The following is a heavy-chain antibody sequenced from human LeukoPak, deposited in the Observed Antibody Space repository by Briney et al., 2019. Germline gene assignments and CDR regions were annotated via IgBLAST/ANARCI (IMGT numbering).Heavy chain of an antibody. V-gene: IGHV3-74*01. CDR3: ASGRPVHHPDARGVIPTTFDS. Sequence: GGSLRLSCAASGLTFSSYWMHWVRQAPGKGLVWVSRINSDGSSTSYADSVKGRFTISRDNAKNTLYLQMTSLTAADTAVSYCASGRPVHHPDARGVIPTTFDSWGPGTLVTASS. J-gene: IGHJ4*01. CDR2: INSDGSST. D-gene: IGHD3-10*01. CDR1: GLTFSSYW.